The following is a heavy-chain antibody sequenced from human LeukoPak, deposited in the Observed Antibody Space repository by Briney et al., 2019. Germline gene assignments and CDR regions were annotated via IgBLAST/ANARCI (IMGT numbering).Heavy chain of an antibody. CDR3: AKLSSSSWIFDY. CDR2: ISYDGSNK. CDR1: GFTFSSYG. V-gene: IGHV3-30*18. Sequence: PGRSLRLSCAASGFTFSSYGMHWVRQAPGKGLEWVAVISYDGSNKYYADSVKGRFTISRDNSKNTLYLQMNSLRAEDTAVYYCAKLSSSSWIFDYWGQGTLVTVSS. J-gene: IGHJ4*02. D-gene: IGHD2-2*01.